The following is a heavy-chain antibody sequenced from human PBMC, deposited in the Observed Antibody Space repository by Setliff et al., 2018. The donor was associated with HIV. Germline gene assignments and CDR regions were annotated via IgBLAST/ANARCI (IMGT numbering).Heavy chain of an antibody. Sequence: PGGSLRLSCAASGFTFSSYWMHWVRQAPGKGLVWVALISYDGSNKYYADSVKGRFTISRDDSENMLYLQMNSLRAEDTSVYYCAKDGDYSNWDYDAFDIWGQGTMVTVSS. CDR3: AKDGDYSNWDYDAFDI. D-gene: IGHD1-7*01. CDR2: ISYDGSNK. V-gene: IGHV3-30*18. J-gene: IGHJ3*02. CDR1: GFTFSSYW.